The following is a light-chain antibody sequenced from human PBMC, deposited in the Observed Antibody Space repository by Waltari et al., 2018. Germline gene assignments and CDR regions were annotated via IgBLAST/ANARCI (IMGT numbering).Light chain of an antibody. J-gene: IGLJ1*01. Sequence: QSALTQPASVSGSPGQSITISCTGTSSDVGTYNLFSWYQQHPGKGPKLTIYEVTKRPSGVSNRFSGSKSGNTASLTISGLQAEDEAEYYCCSYAGSKFYVFGTGTKVTVL. V-gene: IGLV2-23*02. CDR2: EVT. CDR3: CSYAGSKFYV. CDR1: SSDVGTYNL.